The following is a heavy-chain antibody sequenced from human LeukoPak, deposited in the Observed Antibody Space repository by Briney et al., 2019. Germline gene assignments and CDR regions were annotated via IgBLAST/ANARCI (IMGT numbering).Heavy chain of an antibody. V-gene: IGHV3-33*01. Sequence: GGSLRLSCVVSGLRFRNYGMHWVRQAPGKGLEWVAVIYYDGSNQYYADSVKGRFTVSRDNAKNALYLQMDSLRAEDTAVYYCATDRNSGKYYDYWGQGTLVTVSS. D-gene: IGHD1-26*01. CDR2: IYYDGSNQ. J-gene: IGHJ4*02. CDR3: ATDRNSGKYYDY. CDR1: GLRFRNYG.